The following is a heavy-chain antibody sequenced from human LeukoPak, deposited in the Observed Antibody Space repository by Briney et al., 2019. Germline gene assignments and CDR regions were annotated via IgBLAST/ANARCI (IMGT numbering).Heavy chain of an antibody. V-gene: IGHV1-58*01. CDR2: IVVGSGNT. CDR3: AAGYYYYYGMDV. Sequence: ASVKVSCKASGFTFTSSAVQWVRQARGQRLEWIGWIVVGSGNTNYAQKFQERVTITRDMSTSTAYMELSSLRSGDTAVYYCAAGYYYYYGMDVWGQGTTVTVSS. J-gene: IGHJ6*02. CDR1: GFTFTSSA.